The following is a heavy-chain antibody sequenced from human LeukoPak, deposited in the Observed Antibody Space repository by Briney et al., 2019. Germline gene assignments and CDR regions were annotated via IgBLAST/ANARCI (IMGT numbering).Heavy chain of an antibody. V-gene: IGHV1-2*06. CDR2: INPNSGGT. CDR1: GYTFTSYY. J-gene: IGHJ4*02. Sequence: ASVKVSCRASGYTFTSYYMHWVRQAPGQGLEWMGRINPNSGGTNYAQKFQGRVTMTRDTSISTAYMELSRLRSDDTAVYYCARVGSGTGLDYRGQGTLVTVSS. D-gene: IGHD1-1*01. CDR3: ARVGSGTGLDY.